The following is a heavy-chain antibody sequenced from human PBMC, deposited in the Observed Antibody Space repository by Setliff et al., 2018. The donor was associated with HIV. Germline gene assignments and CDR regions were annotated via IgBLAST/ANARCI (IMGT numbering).Heavy chain of an antibody. CDR1: GDSIDYTNYY. J-gene: IGHJ4*02. D-gene: IGHD5-12*01. CDR2: IYSSGNT. Sequence: SETLSLTCSVSGDSIDYTNYYWGWIRQPPGKGLEWIGSIYSSGNTYYTPSLKSRVPIFLDTSKNQFSLRLNSVTAADTAVYYCASDISPDDGYNRLHYFDYWGQGTLVTVSS. V-gene: IGHV4-39*01. CDR3: ASDISPDDGYNRLHYFDY.